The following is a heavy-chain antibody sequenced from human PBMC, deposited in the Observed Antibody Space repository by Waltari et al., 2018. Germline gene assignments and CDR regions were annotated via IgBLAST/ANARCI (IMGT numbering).Heavy chain of an antibody. V-gene: IGHV3-23*04. CDR2: VSGMVCST. CDR1: GFIFTSYA. D-gene: IGHD6-13*01. Sequence: QLVASGGGLVKPGGSLRLSCAASGFIFTSYAMTWVRQAPGKGLEWVSGVSGMVCSTYIADSVKGRFIISRDTSKKTLYLQMNSLGAEDTTVYYCAKVPGPGKPTGFMPSPYYFDYWGLGTLVSVSS. J-gene: IGHJ4*02. CDR3: AKVPGPGKPTGFMPSPYYFDY.